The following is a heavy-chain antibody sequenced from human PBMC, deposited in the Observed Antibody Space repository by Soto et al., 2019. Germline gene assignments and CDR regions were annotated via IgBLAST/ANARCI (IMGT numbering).Heavy chain of an antibody. Sequence: GGSLRLSCAASGFTLRSYAMSWVRQAPGKGLEWVSGLSVSVGSTYYADSVKGWFTISRDNSKNTLYLQMNSLRAEDTAVYYCARGLLGYCMSTTCDAGRDYYYGLDVWGQGTTVTVSS. D-gene: IGHD2-2*01. J-gene: IGHJ6*02. CDR3: ARGLLGYCMSTTCDAGRDYYYGLDV. V-gene: IGHV3-23*01. CDR2: LSVSVGST. CDR1: GFTLRSYA.